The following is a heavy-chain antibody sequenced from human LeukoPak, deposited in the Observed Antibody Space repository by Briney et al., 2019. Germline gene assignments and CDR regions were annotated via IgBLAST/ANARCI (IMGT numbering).Heavy chain of an antibody. J-gene: IGHJ4*02. V-gene: IGHV1-2*02. D-gene: IGHD3-9*01. CDR1: GYTFTGYY. Sequence: ASVTVSCTASGYTFTGYYMHWVRQAPGQGLEWMGLINPNSGGTNYAQKFQGKVTMTRDTSISTAYMELSRLRSDDTAVYYCARGVLRYFDWLLPFDYWGQGTLVTVSS. CDR2: INPNSGGT. CDR3: ARGVLRYFDWLLPFDY.